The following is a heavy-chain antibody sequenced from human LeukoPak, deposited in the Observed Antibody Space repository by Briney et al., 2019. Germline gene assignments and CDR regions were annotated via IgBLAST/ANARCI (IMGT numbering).Heavy chain of an antibody. CDR2: ISGSGGST. CDR3: AKDTREGYSYGPGYYYYYYMDV. V-gene: IGHV3-23*01. J-gene: IGHJ6*03. D-gene: IGHD5-18*01. Sequence: PGGSLRLSCAASGFTFSSYGMSWVRQAPGKGLEWVSAISGSGGSTYYANSVKGRFTISRDNSKNTVYLQMNSLRAEDTAVYYCAKDTREGYSYGPGYYYYYYMDVWGKGTTVTISS. CDR1: GFTFSSYG.